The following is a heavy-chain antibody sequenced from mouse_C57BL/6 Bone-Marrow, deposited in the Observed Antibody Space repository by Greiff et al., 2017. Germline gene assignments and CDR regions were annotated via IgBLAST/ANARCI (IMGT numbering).Heavy chain of an antibody. CDR2: IDPSDSET. CDR3: AFYYDYGRYYFDS. Sequence: QVQLQQPGAELVRPGSSVKLSCKASGYTFTSYWMHWVKQRPIQGLEWIGNIDPSDSETHYNQKFKDQATLHVDKSSSTAYMQLSSLTSEDSAVYYCAFYYDYGRYYFDSWGQGTTLTVSS. CDR1: GYTFTSYW. V-gene: IGHV1-52*01. D-gene: IGHD2-4*01. J-gene: IGHJ2*01.